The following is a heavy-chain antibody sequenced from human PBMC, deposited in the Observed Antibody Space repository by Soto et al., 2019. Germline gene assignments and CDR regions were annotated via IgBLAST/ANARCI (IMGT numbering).Heavy chain of an antibody. V-gene: IGHV3-7*01. CDR3: ARDGVGYCRSRSCDRDRPQYHFGMDV. CDR1: GFTFGTYR. CDR2: IVPDGSEK. D-gene: IGHD2-2*02. J-gene: IGHJ6*02. Sequence: GGSLRLSCAASGFTFGTYRMSWVRRAPGKGLEWVATIVPDGSEKYYVDSVKGRFTISRDNAKNSLYLQMQSLRAEDTAMYYCARDGVGYCRSRSCDRDRPQYHFGMDVWGQGTTVTVSS.